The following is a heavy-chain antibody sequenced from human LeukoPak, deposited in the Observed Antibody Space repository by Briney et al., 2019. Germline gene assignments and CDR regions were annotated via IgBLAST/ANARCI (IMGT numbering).Heavy chain of an antibody. V-gene: IGHV3-30-3*02. CDR3: AKTVVAAGTENWFDP. CDR2: ISYDGSNK. CDR1: GFTFSSYA. J-gene: IGHJ5*02. D-gene: IGHD6-13*01. Sequence: GGSLRLSCAASGFTFSSYAMHWVRQAPGKGLEWVAVISYDGSNKYYADSVKGRFTISRDNSKNTLYLQMNSLRAEDTAVYYCAKTVVAAGTENWFDPWGQGTLVTVSS.